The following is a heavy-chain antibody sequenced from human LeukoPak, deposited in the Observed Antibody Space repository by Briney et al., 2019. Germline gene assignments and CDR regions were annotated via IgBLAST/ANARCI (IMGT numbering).Heavy chain of an antibody. CDR2: ITSSATAI. J-gene: IGHJ5*02. V-gene: IGHV3-11*01. CDR3: RASGGVTTDDWFDP. CDR1: GFTFSDYY. D-gene: IGHD4-11*01. Sequence: GALRLSCAASGFTFSDYYMSWIRQAPGKGLEWVSYITSSATAIYYTDSVKGRFTISRDDSKNTAYLQMNSLKTEDTAVYYCRASGGVTTDDWFDPWGQGTLVTVSS.